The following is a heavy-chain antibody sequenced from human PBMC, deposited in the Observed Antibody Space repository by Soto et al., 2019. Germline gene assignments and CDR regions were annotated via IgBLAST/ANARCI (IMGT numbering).Heavy chain of an antibody. Sequence: SETLSLTCTVSGGSISGYYWSWIRQPPGKGLEWIGYMYNTGSTVFNPSFKSRVTISVDTSKNQFSLKLNSVTAADTAVYYCARDLWGYCGTDCYPLDVWGQGTTVT. D-gene: IGHD2-21*02. J-gene: IGHJ6*02. CDR3: ARDLWGYCGTDCYPLDV. CDR2: MYNTGST. CDR1: GGSISGYY. V-gene: IGHV4-59*01.